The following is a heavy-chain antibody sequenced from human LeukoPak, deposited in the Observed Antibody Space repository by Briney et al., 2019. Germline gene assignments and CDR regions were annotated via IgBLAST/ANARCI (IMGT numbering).Heavy chain of an antibody. CDR3: ARRGDYYYYLDV. Sequence: ASVKVSRKASGYTFTSYGISWVRQAPGQGLEWMGWISAYNGNTNHAQKLQGRVNMPTDTSKSTAYMELRSLSSDDTAVYYCARRGDYYYYLDVRGKGTTVTVSS. V-gene: IGHV1-18*01. CDR1: GYTFTSYG. CDR2: ISAYNGNT. J-gene: IGHJ6*03.